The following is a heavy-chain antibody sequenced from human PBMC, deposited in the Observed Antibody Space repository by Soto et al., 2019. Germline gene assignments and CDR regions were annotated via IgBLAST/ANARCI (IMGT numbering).Heavy chain of an antibody. CDR3: TRPRGYDFDY. CDR1: GFSLDTSGMS. Sequence: QITLKESGPTLVKPTHTLTLTCTFSGFSLDTSGMSVGWIRQPPGKALEWLALIYWDDDKRYSPSLKSRLTITKDTSKNQVVLTMTNMDPVDTATYYCTRPRGYDFDYWGQGTLVTVSS. CDR2: IYWDDDK. V-gene: IGHV2-5*02. D-gene: IGHD2-15*01. J-gene: IGHJ4*02.